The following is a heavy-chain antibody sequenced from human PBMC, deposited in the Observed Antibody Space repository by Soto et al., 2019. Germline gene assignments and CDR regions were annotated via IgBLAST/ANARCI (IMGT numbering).Heavy chain of an antibody. J-gene: IGHJ4*02. CDR1: GCTFTGYY. Sequence: GASVNVSCKASGCTFTGYYMHWVRQAPGQGLEWMGWINPNSGGTNYAQKFQGRVTMTRDTSISTAYMELSRLRSDDTAVYYCARLHCSGGSCYSWGQGPLVTVSS. CDR3: ARLHCSGGSCYS. D-gene: IGHD2-15*01. V-gene: IGHV1-2*02. CDR2: INPNSGGT.